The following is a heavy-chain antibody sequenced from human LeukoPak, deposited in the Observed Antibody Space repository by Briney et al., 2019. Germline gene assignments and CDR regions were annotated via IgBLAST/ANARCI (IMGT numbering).Heavy chain of an antibody. V-gene: IGHV4-39*07. Sequence: ETLSLTCTVSGGSISSSSYYWAWIRQPPGKGLERLGSIYYSGSTYYNPSLKSRVTISVDTSKNQFSLKLSSVTAADTAVYYCARGARKTLSGWYVNYYCYMDVWGKGTTVTVSS. CDR1: GGSISSSSYY. CDR2: IYYSGST. J-gene: IGHJ6*03. CDR3: ARGARKTLSGWYVNYYCYMDV. D-gene: IGHD6-19*01.